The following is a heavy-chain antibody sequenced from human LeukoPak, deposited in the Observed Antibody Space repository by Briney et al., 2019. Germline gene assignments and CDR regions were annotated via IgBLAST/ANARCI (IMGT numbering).Heavy chain of an antibody. Sequence: SETLSLTCTVSGGSISSYYWSWIRQPPGKGLEWIGYIYYSGSTNYSPSLKSRVTISVDTSRNQFPLRLTSVSAADTALYYCARQFHAFDIWGQGTMVTVSS. CDR2: IYYSGST. D-gene: IGHD6-19*01. J-gene: IGHJ3*02. CDR3: ARQFHAFDI. V-gene: IGHV4-59*01. CDR1: GGSISSYY.